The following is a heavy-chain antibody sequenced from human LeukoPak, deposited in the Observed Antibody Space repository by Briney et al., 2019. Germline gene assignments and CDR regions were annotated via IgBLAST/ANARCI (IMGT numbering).Heavy chain of an antibody. D-gene: IGHD1-26*01. V-gene: IGHV3-23*01. CDR3: AKDLGRYRNNFFDY. J-gene: IGHJ4*02. Sequence: PGGSLRLSCAASGFTFSSYAMSWVRQAPGKGLEWVSFISGSGDSTYYADSVKGRFTISRDDSKNTLYLQMNSLRADDTAVYYCAKDLGRYRNNFFDYWGQGNLVTVSS. CDR2: ISGSGDST. CDR1: GFTFSSYA.